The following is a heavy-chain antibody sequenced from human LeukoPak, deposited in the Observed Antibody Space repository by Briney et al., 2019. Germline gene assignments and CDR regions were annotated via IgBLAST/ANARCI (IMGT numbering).Heavy chain of an antibody. J-gene: IGHJ4*02. Sequence: GGSLRLSCAASGFTVSPNYMNWVRQAPGKGLEWVSVIYTDDATYYADSVKGRFTISRDHSKNTLYLQMNSLRAEDTAVYYCARGVGSGSRLRAGDYWGQGTLVTVSS. CDR2: IYTDDAT. CDR1: GFTVSPNY. V-gene: IGHV3-53*01. CDR3: ARGVGSGSRLRAGDY. D-gene: IGHD1-26*01.